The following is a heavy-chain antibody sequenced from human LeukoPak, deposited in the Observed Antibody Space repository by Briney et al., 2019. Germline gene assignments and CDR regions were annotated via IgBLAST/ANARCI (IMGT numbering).Heavy chain of an antibody. Sequence: GASVKVSCKASGYTFTSYDINWVRQATGQGLEWMGWMNPNSGNTGYAQKFQGRVTMTRNTSISTAYMELSSLRSEDTAVYYCARRGTYYYDSSGYYLNYWGQGTLVTVSS. CDR2: MNPNSGNT. D-gene: IGHD3-22*01. CDR1: GYTFTSYD. CDR3: ARRGTYYYDSSGYYLNY. J-gene: IGHJ4*02. V-gene: IGHV1-8*01.